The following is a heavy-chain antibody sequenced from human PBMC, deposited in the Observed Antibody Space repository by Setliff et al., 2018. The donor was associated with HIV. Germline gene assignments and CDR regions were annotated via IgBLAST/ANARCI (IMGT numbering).Heavy chain of an antibody. Sequence: PSETLSLTCAVSGGSISSSNWWSWVRQPPGKGLEWIGEIYHSGSTNYNPSLKSRVTISVDKSKNQFSLKLSSVTAADTAVYYCARAPPGIQNDAFDVWGQGTMVTVSS. CDR2: IYHSGST. CDR1: GGSISSSNW. CDR3: ARAPPGIQNDAFDV. J-gene: IGHJ3*01. V-gene: IGHV4-4*02.